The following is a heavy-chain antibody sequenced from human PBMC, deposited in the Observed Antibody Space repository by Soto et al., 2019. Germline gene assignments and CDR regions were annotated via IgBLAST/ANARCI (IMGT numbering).Heavy chain of an antibody. V-gene: IGHV4-61*01. CDR2: ISYTGDT. CDR3: AKEVRYYFDY. CDR1: GDSVSSDRYF. J-gene: IGHJ4*02. D-gene: IGHD3-10*01. Sequence: PSETLSLTCSVSGDSVSSDRYFWTWIRQPPGKGLEWIAYISYTGDTNYNPSLKSRVTISVDTSRNQFSLTLTSVTAADTAVYYCAKEVRYYFDYWGQGTLVTVSS.